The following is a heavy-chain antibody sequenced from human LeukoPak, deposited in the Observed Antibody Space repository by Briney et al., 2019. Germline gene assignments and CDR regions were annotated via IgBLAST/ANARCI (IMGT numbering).Heavy chain of an antibody. CDR3: ARERIQLWLDY. Sequence: PSETLSLTCAVYGGSFSGYYWSWIRQPPGKGLEWIGKINHSGSTNYNPSLRSRVAISVDTSKNQFSLKLSSVTAADTAVYYCARERIQLWLDYWGQGTLVTVSS. CDR2: INHSGST. J-gene: IGHJ4*02. D-gene: IGHD5-18*01. CDR1: GGSFSGYY. V-gene: IGHV4-34*01.